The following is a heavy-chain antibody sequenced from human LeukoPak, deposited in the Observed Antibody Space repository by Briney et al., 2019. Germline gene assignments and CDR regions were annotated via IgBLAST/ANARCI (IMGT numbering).Heavy chain of an antibody. Sequence: ASVKVSCKTSGYTFTGYYMHWVRQAPGQGLEWMGWIDPNSGGINYAEKFQGRVTMTRDTSINTFYMELSGLGSDDTAVYYCARRRVMTALFDWFDPWGQGTLVTVSS. CDR2: IDPNSGGI. CDR1: GYTFTGYY. D-gene: IGHD2-21*02. J-gene: IGHJ5*02. V-gene: IGHV1-2*02. CDR3: ARRRVMTALFDWFDP.